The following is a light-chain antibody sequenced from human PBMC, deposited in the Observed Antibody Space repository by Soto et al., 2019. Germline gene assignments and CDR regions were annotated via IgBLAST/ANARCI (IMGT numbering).Light chain of an antibody. CDR3: QQYGSSPPLT. Sequence: EIVLTRSPGTLSLSPGERATLSCRASQSVSTLAWYQQKPGQAPRLLIYGASTRATGIPDRFSGSGSGTDFTLTISRLEPEDFAVYYCQQYGSSPPLTFGGGTKVEIK. V-gene: IGKV3-20*01. CDR1: QSVST. J-gene: IGKJ4*01. CDR2: GAS.